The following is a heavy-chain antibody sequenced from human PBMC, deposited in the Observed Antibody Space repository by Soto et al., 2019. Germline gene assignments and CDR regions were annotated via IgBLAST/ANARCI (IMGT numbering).Heavy chain of an antibody. V-gene: IGHV4-4*02. D-gene: IGHD6-19*01. CDR1: GGTIRSPDW. CDR3: ARGRCRYSSGWSWFDH. J-gene: IGHJ5*02. Sequence: QVQLQESGPGLVEPSGTLSLTCGVSGGTIRSPDWWTWVRQPPGKGLEWIGEIFQSGSTNYTPSLESRVTISVDKSKNQFSLTLTSVTAADTAVYFCARGRCRYSSGWSWFDHWGQGILGTVSS. CDR2: IFQSGST.